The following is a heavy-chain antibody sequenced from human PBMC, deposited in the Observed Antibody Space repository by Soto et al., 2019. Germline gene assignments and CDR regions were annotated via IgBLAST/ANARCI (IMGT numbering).Heavy chain of an antibody. J-gene: IGHJ5*02. D-gene: IGHD6-13*01. V-gene: IGHV1-18*01. CDR3: ARDWYPRFDP. CDR1: GYTFSSYG. Sequence: QIRLVQSGGEVRTPGASVKVSCKASGYTFSSYGITWVRQAPGQGLEWLGWINPSSGETNYAQKFQGRVTVTTDTSTTTGYMELRNLTFDDTAVYYCARDWYPRFDPWGQVTLVTVSS. CDR2: INPSSGET.